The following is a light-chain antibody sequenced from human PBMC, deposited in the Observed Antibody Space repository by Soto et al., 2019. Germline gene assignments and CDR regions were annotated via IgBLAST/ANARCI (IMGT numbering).Light chain of an antibody. V-gene: IGLV1-47*02. J-gene: IGLJ3*02. CDR3: AAWDDNLSGWV. Sequence: QPVLTQPPSASGTPGQRVTISCSGSTSNIGSNFVYWYQHLPGTAPKLLIFSYTQRPSGVPDRFSGSKSATSASLAISGLRSDDEADYYCAAWDDNLSGWVFGGGTKLTVL. CDR2: SYT. CDR1: TSNIGSNF.